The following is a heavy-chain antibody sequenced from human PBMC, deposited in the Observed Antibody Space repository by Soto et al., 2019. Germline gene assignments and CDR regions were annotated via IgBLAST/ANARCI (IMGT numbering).Heavy chain of an antibody. Sequence: EVPLVDSGGGFVQPGGPLRLSCVASRFSFTTAWMSWFRQAPGKGPEWVGRIKSKTDGGTADYAPPVKGRFTISRDDSQNTLYLHMDSLKTEDTALYHCSTDIGIYGLDIWGQGTTVTVSS. CDR2: IKSKTDGGTA. J-gene: IGHJ6*02. CDR3: STDIGIYGLDI. V-gene: IGHV3-15*01. D-gene: IGHD1-26*01. CDR1: RFSFTTAW.